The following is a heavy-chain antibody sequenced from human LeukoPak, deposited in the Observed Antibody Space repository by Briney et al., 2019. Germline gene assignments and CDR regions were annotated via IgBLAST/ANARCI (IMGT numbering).Heavy chain of an antibody. D-gene: IGHD3-22*01. CDR2: ISSSSSYI. J-gene: IGHJ6*02. CDR1: GFTFSSYS. V-gene: IGHV3-21*01. CDR3: ARVGGDSSGYYLYYYGMDV. Sequence: PGGSLRLSGAASGFTFSSYSMNWVRQAPGKGLEWVSSISSSSSYIYYADSVKGRFTISRDNAKNSLYLQMNSLRAEDTAVYYCARVGGDSSGYYLYYYGMDVWGQGTTVTVSS.